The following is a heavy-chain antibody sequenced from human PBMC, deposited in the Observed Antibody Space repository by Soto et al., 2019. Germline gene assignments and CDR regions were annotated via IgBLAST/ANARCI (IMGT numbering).Heavy chain of an antibody. Sequence: QLQLQESGPGLVKPSETLSLTCTVSGGSISSSSYYWGWIRQPPGKGLEWIGSIYYSGSTYYNPSLMSRVTIPLDTSKNQCSLKLSSVTAADTAVYYCARHTVIVGAMGYWGEGTLVTVSS. CDR1: GGSISSSSYY. D-gene: IGHD1-26*01. J-gene: IGHJ4*02. V-gene: IGHV4-39*01. CDR3: ARHTVIVGAMGY. CDR2: IYYSGST.